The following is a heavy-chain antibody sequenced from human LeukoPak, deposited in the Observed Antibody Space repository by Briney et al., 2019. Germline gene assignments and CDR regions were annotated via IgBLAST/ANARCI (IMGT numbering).Heavy chain of an antibody. CDR3: ARAPSITIFGVVISWYFDY. V-gene: IGHV1-69*06. J-gene: IGHJ4*02. Sequence: SVKVSCKASGGTFNRYAISWVRQAPGQGLEWMGGIIPMFDTANYAQRFQGRLTITADKSTSTAYMELSSLRSEDTAVYYCARAPSITIFGVVISWYFDYWGQGTLVTVSS. CDR1: GGTFNRYA. D-gene: IGHD3-3*01. CDR2: IIPMFDTA.